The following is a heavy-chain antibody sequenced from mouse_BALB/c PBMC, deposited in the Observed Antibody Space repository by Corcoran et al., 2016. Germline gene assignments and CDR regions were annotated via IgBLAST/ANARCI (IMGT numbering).Heavy chain of an antibody. Sequence: QIQLVQSGPELKKPGETVKISCKASGYTFTNYGMNWVKQAPGKGLTGMGWINTYTGEPTYADDFKGRFAFSLETAASTAYLQINNLKNEDTATYFCAREPYAMDYWGQGTSVTVSS. CDR1: GYTFTNYG. J-gene: IGHJ4*01. CDR3: AREPYAMDY. V-gene: IGHV9-3-1*01. CDR2: INTYTGEP.